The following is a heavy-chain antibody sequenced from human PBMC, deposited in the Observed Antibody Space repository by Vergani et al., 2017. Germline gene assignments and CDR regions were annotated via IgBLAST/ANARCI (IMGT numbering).Heavy chain of an antibody. CDR3: ATNGARESGSTPFDY. D-gene: IGHD5-12*01. Sequence: QVQLQQSGAGLLKPSETLSLTCAVYGGSFSGYYWSWIRQPPGKGLEWIGEINHSGSTNYNPSLKSRVTISVDTSKNQFSLKLSSVTAADTAVYYCATNGARESGSTPFDYWGQGTLVTVSS. V-gene: IGHV4-34*01. J-gene: IGHJ4*02. CDR2: INHSGST. CDR1: GGSFSGYY.